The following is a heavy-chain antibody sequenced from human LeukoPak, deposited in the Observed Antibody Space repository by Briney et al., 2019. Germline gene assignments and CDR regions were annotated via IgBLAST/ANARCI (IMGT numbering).Heavy chain of an antibody. CDR2: LNPNSGDT. J-gene: IGHJ4*02. D-gene: IGHD5-24*01. Sequence: ASVRVSCKASGYTFTDYYMHWVRQAPGQGLEWMGWLNPNSGDTNYAQKFQGRVSMTRDSSISTAYMDLSDLRSDDTAVYSCARGRNIELTTMSGGSDYWGQGTLVTVSS. CDR3: ARGRNIELTTMSGGSDY. CDR1: GYTFTDYY. V-gene: IGHV1-2*02.